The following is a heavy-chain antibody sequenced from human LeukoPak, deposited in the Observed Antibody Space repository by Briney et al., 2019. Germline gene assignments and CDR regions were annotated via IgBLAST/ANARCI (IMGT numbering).Heavy chain of an antibody. J-gene: IGHJ5*02. CDR1: GGSISTYY. CDR2: IYYTGST. D-gene: IGHD1-14*01. Sequence: SETLSLTCTVSGGSISTYYWSWIRQPPGKGLEWIGYIYYTGSTSYNPSLKSRVTMSLDASKNQFSLELNSVTPADTAVYYCARGGNHWPQWWFDPWGRGTLVSVSS. CDR3: ARGGNHWPQWWFDP. V-gene: IGHV4-59*01.